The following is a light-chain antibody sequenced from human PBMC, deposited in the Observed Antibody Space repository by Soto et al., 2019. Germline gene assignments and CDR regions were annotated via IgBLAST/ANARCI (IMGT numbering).Light chain of an antibody. CDR1: QSVSSTY. CDR2: DIS. CDR3: QHYGSSPYS. Sequence: EIVLTQSPGTLSLSPGERATLSCRASQSVSSTYLAWYQQKLGQAPRLLMYDISTRATGIPDRFSGSGSGTDFTLTISSLEPEDFAMYYCQHYGSSPYSFGQGTKLEIK. J-gene: IGKJ2*03. V-gene: IGKV3-20*01.